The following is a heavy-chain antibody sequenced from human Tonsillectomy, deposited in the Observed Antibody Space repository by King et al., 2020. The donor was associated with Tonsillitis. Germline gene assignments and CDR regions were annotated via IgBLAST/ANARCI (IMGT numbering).Heavy chain of an antibody. V-gene: IGHV3-33*01. Sequence: QVQLVESGGGVVQPGRSLRLSCAASGFTFSRYDMHWVRQAPGKGLEWVAVIWYDGSDKYFADSVKGRFTISRDNSKNTLYLQMNSLRAEDTAVYHCARGDSSSPDNWFDPWGQGTLVTVSS. CDR2: IWYDGSDK. CDR3: ARGDSSSPDNWFDP. D-gene: IGHD6-6*01. CDR1: GFTFSRYD. J-gene: IGHJ5*02.